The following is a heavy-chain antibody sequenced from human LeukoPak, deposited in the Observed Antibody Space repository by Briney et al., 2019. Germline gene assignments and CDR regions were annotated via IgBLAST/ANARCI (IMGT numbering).Heavy chain of an antibody. CDR1: RFSFSSYA. J-gene: IGHJ2*01. V-gene: IGHV3-64*01. D-gene: IGHD1-7*01. Sequence: PGGSLRLSCTAYRFSFSSYAMHWVRQAPGKGLDYISAINNNGGSTYYANSVKGRFTISRDNSKNTLYLQMGSLRAEDMAVYYCASSPPSATTWYFALWGRRTLVTVSS. CDR3: ASSPPSATTWYFAL. CDR2: INNNGGST.